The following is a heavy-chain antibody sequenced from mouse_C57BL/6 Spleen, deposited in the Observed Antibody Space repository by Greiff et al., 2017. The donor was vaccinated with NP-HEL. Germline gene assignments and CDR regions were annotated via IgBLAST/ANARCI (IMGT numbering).Heavy chain of an antibody. J-gene: IGHJ4*01. CDR2: ISSGSSTI. V-gene: IGHV5-17*01. CDR3: VRQLRLRRAMDY. Sequence: DVQLQESGGGLVKPGGSLKLSCAASGFTFSDYGMHWVRQAPEKGLEWVAYISSGSSTIYYADTVKGRFTISRDNAKNTLFLQMTSLRSEDTAMYYCVRQLRLRRAMDYWGQGTSVTVSS. CDR1: GFTFSDYG. D-gene: IGHD3-2*02.